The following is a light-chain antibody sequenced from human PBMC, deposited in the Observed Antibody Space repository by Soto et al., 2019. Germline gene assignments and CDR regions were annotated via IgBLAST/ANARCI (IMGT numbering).Light chain of an antibody. Sequence: DIEMTQSPSTLSASVGDRVVITCRASQSISKWLVWYQQKPGKAPKFLIYDASTLESGVPSRFSGSGSGTEFTLTISSLQPEDFATFYCQQYSTFPRTFGQGTKVDIK. J-gene: IGKJ1*01. CDR2: DAS. CDR1: QSISKW. CDR3: QQYSTFPRT. V-gene: IGKV1-5*01.